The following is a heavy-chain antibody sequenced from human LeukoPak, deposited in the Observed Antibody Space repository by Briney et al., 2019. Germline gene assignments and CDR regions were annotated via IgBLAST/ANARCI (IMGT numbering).Heavy chain of an antibody. V-gene: IGHV3-21*01. Sequence: GGSLRLSCAASGFTFRSYSINWVRQAPGKGLEWVSSISSSSSYIYYADSVKGRFTISRDNAKNSLYLQMNSLRAEDTAVYYCARDLGGLSGYYDYWGQGTLVTVSS. D-gene: IGHD3-22*01. CDR3: ARDLGGLSGYYDY. J-gene: IGHJ4*02. CDR2: ISSSSSYI. CDR1: GFTFRSYS.